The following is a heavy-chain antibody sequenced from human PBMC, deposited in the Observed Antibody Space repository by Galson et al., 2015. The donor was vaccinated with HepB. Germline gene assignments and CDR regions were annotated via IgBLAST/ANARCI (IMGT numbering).Heavy chain of an antibody. CDR1: GFTFSVSA. J-gene: IGHJ4*02. CDR2: FCTSGDKT. V-gene: IGHV3-23*01. Sequence: SLRLSSAASGFTFSVSAMHWVRQAPGRGLEWVSGFCTSGDKTSFAASVKGRYTISRANSRNTLYLQMNSLRAEDTAVYYCAKRLFVPTDCWGQGTLVTVSS. CDR3: AKRLFVPTDC.